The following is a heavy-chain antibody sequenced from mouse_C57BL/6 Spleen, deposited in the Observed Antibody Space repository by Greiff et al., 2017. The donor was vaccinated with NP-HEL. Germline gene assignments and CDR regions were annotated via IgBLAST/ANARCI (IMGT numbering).Heavy chain of an antibody. J-gene: IGHJ2*01. Sequence: EVKLMESGGGLVKPGGSLKLSCAASGFTFSSYAMSWVSQTPEKSLEWVADISAGGSYTYYPDNVKGRFTISRDKSKNNLYLQMRQLKSEDTAMYYCAREGNRYGGVDYLGQGTTLTVSS. CDR3: AREGNRYGGVDY. CDR1: GFTFSSYA. CDR2: ISAGGSYT. V-gene: IGHV5-4*01. D-gene: IGHD2-14*01.